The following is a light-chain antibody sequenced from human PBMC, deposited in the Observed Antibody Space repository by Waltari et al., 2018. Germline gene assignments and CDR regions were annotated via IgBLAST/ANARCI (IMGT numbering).Light chain of an antibody. V-gene: IGLV2-23*02. CDR2: EVT. J-gene: IGLJ1*01. CDR3: CSYAGLGTYV. Sequence: QSGLTQPASVSGSPGQSITISCTGTSSDVGNYNLVSWYQHHPGKAPKLILYEVTKRTSGVSDRFSASKSANTASLTISGLQTEDEADYYCCSYAGLGTYVFGTGTKVTVL. CDR1: SSDVGNYNL.